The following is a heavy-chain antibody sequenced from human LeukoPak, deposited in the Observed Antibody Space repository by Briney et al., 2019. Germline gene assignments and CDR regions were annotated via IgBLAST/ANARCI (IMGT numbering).Heavy chain of an antibody. V-gene: IGHV3-66*04. CDR1: GVTVSSNY. CDR3: ARQQDTTNPGY. Sequence: GGSLRLSCAASGVTVSSNYMNWVRQAPGKGLEWASIIYSGGNTYYADSVKGRFTISRDSSKNTLYLQMNGLRAEDTAVYYCARQQDTTNPGYWGQGTLVTVSS. J-gene: IGHJ4*02. D-gene: IGHD5-18*01. CDR2: IYSGGNT.